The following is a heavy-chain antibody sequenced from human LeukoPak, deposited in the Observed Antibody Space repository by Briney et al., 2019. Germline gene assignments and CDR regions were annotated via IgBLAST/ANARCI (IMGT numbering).Heavy chain of an antibody. V-gene: IGHV1-69*05. D-gene: IGHD4-17*01. CDR1: GGTFSSYA. CDR3: ARDEYPHLGDYGDYYRGYYFDY. CDR2: IIPIFGTA. J-gene: IGHJ4*02. Sequence: SVKVSCKASGGTFSSYAISWVRQAPGQGLERMGRIIPIFGTANYAQKFQGRVTITTDESTSTAYMELSSLRSEDTAVYYCARDEYPHLGDYGDYYRGYYFDYWGQGTLVTVSS.